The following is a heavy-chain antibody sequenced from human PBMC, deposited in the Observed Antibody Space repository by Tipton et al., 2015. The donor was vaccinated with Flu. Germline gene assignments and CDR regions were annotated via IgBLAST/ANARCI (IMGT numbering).Heavy chain of an antibody. CDR1: GFTFGSYG. J-gene: IGHJ6*02. CDR2: LSFDGNEK. V-gene: IGHV3-30*18. Sequence: SLRLSCAASGFTFGSYGMHWVRQAPGKGLEWVAILSFDGNEKYYADSVKGRFTISRDDSKNTLYLQMNSLRPEDTAVYYCAKVTGFCTGGSCFSDSYNFYYYAMDVWGQGTTVSVSS. D-gene: IGHD2-15*01. CDR3: AKVTGFCTGGSCFSDSYNFYYYAMDV.